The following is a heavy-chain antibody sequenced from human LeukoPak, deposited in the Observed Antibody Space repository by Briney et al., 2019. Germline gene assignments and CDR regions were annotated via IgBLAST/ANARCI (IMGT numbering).Heavy chain of an antibody. CDR3: ARRGQSSSWYEGFDP. Sequence: GESLKISCKGSGYSFTSYWIGWVRPMPGKGLEWMGIIYPGDSDTRYSPSFQGQVTISADKSISTAYLQWSSLKASDTAMYYCARRGQSSSWYEGFDPWGQGTLVTVSS. J-gene: IGHJ5*02. CDR1: GYSFTSYW. V-gene: IGHV5-51*01. D-gene: IGHD6-13*01. CDR2: IYPGDSDT.